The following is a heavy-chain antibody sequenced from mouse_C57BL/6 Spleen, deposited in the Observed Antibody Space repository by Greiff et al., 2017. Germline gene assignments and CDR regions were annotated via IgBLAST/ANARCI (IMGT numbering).Heavy chain of an antibody. D-gene: IGHD1-1*02. J-gene: IGHJ2*01. CDR1: GFSLSTSGMG. V-gene: IGHV8-12*01. CDR2: IYWDDDK. Sequence: KQSGPGILQSSQTLSLTCSFSGFSLSTSGMGVSWIRQPSGKGLEWLAHIYWDDDKRNNPSLKSRLTISKDTSRNQVFLKITSVDTADTATYYCARNRDYGRYFDDWGQGTTLTVSS. CDR3: ARNRDYGRYFDD.